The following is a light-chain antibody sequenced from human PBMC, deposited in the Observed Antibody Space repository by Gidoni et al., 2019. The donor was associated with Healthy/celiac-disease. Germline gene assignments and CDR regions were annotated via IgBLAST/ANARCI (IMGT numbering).Light chain of an antibody. Sequence: EIVLTQSPGTLSLSPGERATLSCRASQSVRSSYLAWYQQKPGQAHRLLIYGASSRATGIPDRFSGSGSGTDFTLTISRLEPEDFAVYYCQQYGSSPPWTFGQGTKVEIK. CDR1: QSVRSSY. CDR2: GAS. J-gene: IGKJ1*01. CDR3: QQYGSSPPWT. V-gene: IGKV3-20*01.